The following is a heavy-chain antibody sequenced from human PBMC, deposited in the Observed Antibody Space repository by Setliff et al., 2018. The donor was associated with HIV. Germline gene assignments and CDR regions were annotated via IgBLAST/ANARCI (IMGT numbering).Heavy chain of an antibody. CDR2: IHPRDFDI. J-gene: IGHJ3*01. CDR3: ARLDSSGYYRSFDV. CDR1: GYTFTNYW. V-gene: IGHV5-51*01. Sequence: GESLKISCKASGYTFTNYWTAWVRQMPGKGLEWMGIIHPRDFDIKYSQSFQGQVTISADKSLSTVYLQWNSLKASDTALYYCARLDSSGYYRSFDVWGQGTMVTVSS. D-gene: IGHD3-22*01.